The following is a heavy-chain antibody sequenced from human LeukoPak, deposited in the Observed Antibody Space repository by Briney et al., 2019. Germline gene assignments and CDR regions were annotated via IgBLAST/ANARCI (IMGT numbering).Heavy chain of an antibody. V-gene: IGHV3-48*03. D-gene: IGHD1-14*01. J-gene: IGHJ4*02. CDR1: GFTFSSYE. Sequence: GGSLRLSCAASGFTFSSYEMSWVRQAPGKGLQWVSYIHSSDGTTFYADSVKGRFTISRDNAKNSLYLQMSRLRVDDTAVYYCARAPGSETVDHWGQGTLVTVST. CDR2: IHSSDGTT. CDR3: ARAPGSETVDH.